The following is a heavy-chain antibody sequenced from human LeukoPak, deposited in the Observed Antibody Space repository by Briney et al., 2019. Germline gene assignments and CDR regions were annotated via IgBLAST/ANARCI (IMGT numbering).Heavy chain of an antibody. J-gene: IGHJ4*02. CDR1: GFTFSSNA. V-gene: IGHV3-23*01. CDR3: AKVFLITMVRGVLFDY. CDR2: ISGSGGST. D-gene: IGHD3-10*01. Sequence: GGSLRLSCAASGFTFSSNAMHWVRQAPGKGLEWVSAISGSGGSTYYADSVKGRFTISRDNSKNTLYLQMNSLRAEDTAVYYCAKVFLITMVRGVLFDYWGQGTLVTVSS.